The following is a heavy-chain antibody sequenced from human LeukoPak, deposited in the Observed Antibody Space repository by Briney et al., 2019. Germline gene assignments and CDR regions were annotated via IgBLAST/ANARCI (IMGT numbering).Heavy chain of an antibody. J-gene: IGHJ4*02. CDR3: ARLAIVGATTRFDY. D-gene: IGHD1-26*01. Sequence: SETLSLTCAVSGYSISSGYYWGWIRQPPGKGLEWIGSIYHSGSTYYSPSLKSRVTIPVDTSKNQFSLKLSSVTAADTAVYYCARLAIVGATTRFDYWGQGTLVTVSS. CDR1: GYSISSGYY. CDR2: IYHSGST. V-gene: IGHV4-38-2*01.